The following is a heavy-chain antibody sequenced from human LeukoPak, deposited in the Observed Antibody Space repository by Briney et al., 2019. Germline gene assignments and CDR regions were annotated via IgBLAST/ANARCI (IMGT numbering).Heavy chain of an antibody. D-gene: IGHD3-22*01. CDR3: AKTNPPYYDSSGYFWNAFDI. CDR1: GVTFSSYA. CDR2: ISGSGGST. V-gene: IGHV3-23*01. Sequence: GGSLRLSCAASGVTFSSYAMSWGRQAPGEGVEWVSAISGSGGSTYYADSVKGRLTFSRDNSKNPLYLQMNSLRAEDTAVYYCAKTNPPYYDSSGYFWNAFDIWGQGTMVTVSS. J-gene: IGHJ3*02.